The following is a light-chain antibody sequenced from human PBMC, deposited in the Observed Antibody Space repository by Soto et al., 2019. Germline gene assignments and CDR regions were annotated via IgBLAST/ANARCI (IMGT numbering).Light chain of an antibody. CDR3: RSYTSSSSYV. J-gene: IGLJ1*01. V-gene: IGLV2-14*01. CDR2: DVS. CDR1: SSDVGGYNY. Sequence: QSALTQPASVSGSPGQSITISCTGNSSDVGGYNYVSWYQQHPGKAPKLMIYDVSNRPSGVSNRFSGSKSGNTASLTISGLQAEDEADYYCRSYTSSSSYVFGTGTKVTGL.